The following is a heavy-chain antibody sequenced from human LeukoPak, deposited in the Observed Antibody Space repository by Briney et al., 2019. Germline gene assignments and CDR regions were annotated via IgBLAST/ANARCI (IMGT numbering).Heavy chain of an antibody. CDR3: ASDHSGWLGLGY. V-gene: IGHV4-61*02. D-gene: IGHD6-19*01. CDR1: NVSISSGSHY. Sequence: SETLSLTCTVSNVSISSGSHYWNWIRQPAGKGLEWIGRIYAGGRSNYNPSLRSRVTISVDTSKNQFSLRLSSVTATDTGVYYCASDHSGWLGLGYWGQGTLVTVSS. CDR2: IYAGGRS. J-gene: IGHJ4*02.